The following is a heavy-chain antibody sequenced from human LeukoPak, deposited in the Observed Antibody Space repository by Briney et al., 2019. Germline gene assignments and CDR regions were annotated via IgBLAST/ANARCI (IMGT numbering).Heavy chain of an antibody. CDR2: INPNSGGT. J-gene: IGHJ4*02. CDR3: ARDSSGWNTFDY. D-gene: IGHD6-19*01. V-gene: IGHV1-2*04. Sequence: ASVKVSCKASGYTFSDYFMHWVRQAPGQGLEWMGWINPNSGGTNYAQKFRGWVTMTRDMSISTAYMELSRLRSDDTAVYYCARDSSGWNTFDYWGQGTLVTVSS. CDR1: GYTFSDYF.